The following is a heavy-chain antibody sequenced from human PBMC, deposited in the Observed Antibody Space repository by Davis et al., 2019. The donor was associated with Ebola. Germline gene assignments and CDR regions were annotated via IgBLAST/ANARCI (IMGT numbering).Heavy chain of an antibody. CDR2: INHSGST. V-gene: IGHV4-34*01. D-gene: IGHD5-18*01. J-gene: IGHJ3*02. CDR3: ARHLYSYDAFDI. Sequence: SETLSLTCAVYGGSFSGYYWSWIRQPPGKGLEWIGEINHSGSTNYNPSLKSRVTISVDTSKNQFSLKLSSVTAAETAVYYCARHLYSYDAFDIWGQGTMVTVSS. CDR1: GGSFSGYY.